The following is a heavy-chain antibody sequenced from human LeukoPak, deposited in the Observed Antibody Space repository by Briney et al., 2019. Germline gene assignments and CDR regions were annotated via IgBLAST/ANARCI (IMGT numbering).Heavy chain of an antibody. D-gene: IGHD3-16*01. CDR2: ILSSGST. CDR3: ARAVISFGAAVAKGFDC. J-gene: IGHJ4*02. V-gene: IGHV4-59*01. CDR1: SGSINNYY. Sequence: PSETLSLTCTVSSGSINNYYWSWIRQTPGKGLEWIGYILSSGSTDYNPSLKSRVTMSLDTSKNQFSLKLSSVTAADTALYYCARAVISFGAAVAKGFDCWGQGTLVTVSS.